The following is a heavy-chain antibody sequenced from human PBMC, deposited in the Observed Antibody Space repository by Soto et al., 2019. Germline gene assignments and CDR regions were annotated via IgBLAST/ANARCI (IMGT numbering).Heavy chain of an antibody. Sequence: GASVKVSCKASGGTFSSYAISWVRQAPGQGLEWMGGIIPIFGTANYAQKFQGRVTITADESTSTAYMELSSLRSEDTAVYYCARDGIAVAGTAYYYYGMDVWGQGTTVTVS. V-gene: IGHV1-69*13. D-gene: IGHD6-19*01. CDR3: ARDGIAVAGTAYYYYGMDV. J-gene: IGHJ6*02. CDR2: IIPIFGTA. CDR1: GGTFSSYA.